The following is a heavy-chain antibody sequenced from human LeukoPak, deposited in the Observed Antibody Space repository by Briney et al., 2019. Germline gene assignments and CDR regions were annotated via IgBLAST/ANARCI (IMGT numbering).Heavy chain of an antibody. J-gene: IGHJ4*02. V-gene: IGHV1-69*06. CDR2: IIPIFGTA. D-gene: IGHD3-3*01. Sequence: ASVKVSCKASGGTFSSYAISWVRQAPGQGLEWMGGIIPIFGTANYAQKFRGRVTITADKSTRTAYMELSSLRSEDTAVYYCARGGMHYDFWSGYYQYYFDYWGQGTLVTVSS. CDR1: GGTFSSYA. CDR3: ARGGMHYDFWSGYYQYYFDY.